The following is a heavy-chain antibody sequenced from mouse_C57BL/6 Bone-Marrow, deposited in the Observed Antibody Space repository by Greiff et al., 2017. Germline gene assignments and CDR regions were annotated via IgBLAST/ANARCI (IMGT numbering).Heavy chain of an antibody. CDR3: ARGGWLLLYAMDY. V-gene: IGHV1-55*01. J-gene: IGHJ4*01. CDR1: GYTFTSYW. D-gene: IGHD2-3*01. CDR2: IYPGSGST. Sequence: QVLLQQPGAELVKPGASVKMSCKASGYTFTSYWITWVKQRPGQGLEWIGDIYPGSGSTNYNEKFKSKATLTVDTSSSTAYMQLSSLTSEDSAVYYCARGGWLLLYAMDYWGQGTSVTVSS.